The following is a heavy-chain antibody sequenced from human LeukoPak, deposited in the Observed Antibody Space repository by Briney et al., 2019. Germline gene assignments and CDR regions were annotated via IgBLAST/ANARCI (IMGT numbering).Heavy chain of an antibody. Sequence: SETLSLTCTVSGYSISSGYYWGWIRQPPGKGLEWIGSIYHSGSTYYNPSLKSRVTISVDTSKNQFSLKLSSVTAADTAVYYCAREYYGGYYYYMDVWGKGTTVTVSS. CDR1: GYSISSGYY. D-gene: IGHD3-10*01. CDR3: AREYYGGYYYYMDV. V-gene: IGHV4-38-2*02. CDR2: IYHSGST. J-gene: IGHJ6*03.